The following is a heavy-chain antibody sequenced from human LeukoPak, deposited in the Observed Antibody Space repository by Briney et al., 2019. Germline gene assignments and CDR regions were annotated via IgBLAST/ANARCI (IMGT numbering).Heavy chain of an antibody. V-gene: IGHV3-21*01. CDR3: ARPKVTTGEDV. J-gene: IGHJ6*04. CDR1: GFTFSRYS. Sequence: GGSLRLSCAASGFTFSRYSMNWVRQAPGEGLEWVSSISSSSSYIYYADSVKGRFTISRDNAKNSLYLQMNSLRAEDTAVYYCARPKVTTGEDVWGKGTTVTVSS. D-gene: IGHD4-17*01. CDR2: ISSSSSYI.